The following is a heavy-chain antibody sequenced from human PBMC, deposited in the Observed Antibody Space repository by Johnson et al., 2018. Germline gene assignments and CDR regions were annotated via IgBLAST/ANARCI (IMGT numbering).Heavy chain of an antibody. CDR1: GFTFSSYP. D-gene: IGHD4-23*01. V-gene: IGHV3-30-3*01. CDR2: ISYDGSNK. Sequence: VQLVESGGGVVQPGRSLRLSCAASGFTFSSYPMHWVRQAPGKGLAWVAIISYDGSNKYYADSVKGRFTISRDNSKNTLYRQMNSLRGDETGMYYCARDSPGGNPHDAFDVWRKGTMVTVSS. J-gene: IGHJ3*01. CDR3: ARDSPGGNPHDAFDV.